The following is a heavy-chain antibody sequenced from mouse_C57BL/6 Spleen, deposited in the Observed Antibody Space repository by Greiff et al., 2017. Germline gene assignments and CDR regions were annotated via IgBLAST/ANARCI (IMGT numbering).Heavy chain of an antibody. CDR1: GYSITSGYY. V-gene: IGHV3-6*01. J-gene: IGHJ4*01. CDR2: ISYDGSN. Sequence: EVKLMESGPGLVKPSQSLSLTCSVTGYSITSGYYWNWIRQFPGNKLEWMGYISYDGSNNYNPSLKNRISITRDTSQNQFFLKLNSVTTEDTATYYCAREGDSYAMDYWGQGTSVTVSS. D-gene: IGHD3-3*01. CDR3: AREGDSYAMDY.